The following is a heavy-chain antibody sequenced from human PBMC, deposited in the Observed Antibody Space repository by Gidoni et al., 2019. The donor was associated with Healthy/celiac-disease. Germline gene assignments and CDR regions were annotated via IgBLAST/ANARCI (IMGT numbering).Heavy chain of an antibody. CDR3: AKDSPTMVRGVILYYFDY. D-gene: IGHD3-10*01. J-gene: IGHJ4*02. CDR2: ISGSGGST. V-gene: IGHV3-23*01. Sequence: EVQLLESGGGLVQPGGSLRLPCAASGFTFSSYAMSWVRQAPGKGLEWVSAISGSGGSTYYADSVKGRFTISRDNSKNTLYLQMNSLRAEDTAVYYCAKDSPTMVRGVILYYFDYWGQGTLVTVSS. CDR1: GFTFSSYA.